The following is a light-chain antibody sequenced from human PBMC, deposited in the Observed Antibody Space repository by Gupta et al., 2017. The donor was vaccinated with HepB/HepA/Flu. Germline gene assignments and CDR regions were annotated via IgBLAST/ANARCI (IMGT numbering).Light chain of an antibody. V-gene: IGLV10-54*04. CDR2: SNN. CDR3: AAWDSSLNAGV. Sequence: QAGLTQPPTVPKRLRQTATRTCTGNSTNVGNQGAAWLQQHPGPPPKLLFYSNNNRPSGIPERFSGSKAGTTASLTINGLQPEDEADYYCAAWDSSLNAGVFGGGTKLTVL. J-gene: IGLJ3*02. CDR1: STNVGNQG.